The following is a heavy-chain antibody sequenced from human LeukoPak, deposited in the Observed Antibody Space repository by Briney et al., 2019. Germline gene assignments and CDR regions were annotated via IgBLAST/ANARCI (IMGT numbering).Heavy chain of an antibody. CDR2: MYYSGST. CDR3: ARERYGSGSSVVG. D-gene: IGHD3-10*01. J-gene: IGHJ4*02. Sequence: PSETLSLTCTVSGGSISSYYWSWIRQPPGKGLEWIGYMYYSGSTNYNPSLKSRVTISVDTSKNQFSLKLSSVTAADTAVYYCARERYGSGSSVVGWGQGTLVTVSS. V-gene: IGHV4-59*12. CDR1: GGSISSYY.